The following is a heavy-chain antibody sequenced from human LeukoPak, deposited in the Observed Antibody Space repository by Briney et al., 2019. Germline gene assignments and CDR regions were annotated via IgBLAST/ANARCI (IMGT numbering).Heavy chain of an antibody. Sequence: GGSLRLSCAASGFTFSSYAMHWVRQAPGKGLEYVSAINSNGGNRHYADSVKGRFSISRDNSKNTPCLQMGSLRVEDMAVYYCARARLKGSSSASYQYYYLDVWGKGTTVTVSS. CDR1: GFTFSSYA. D-gene: IGHD6-6*01. V-gene: IGHV3-64*02. CDR3: ARARLKGSSSASYQYYYLDV. J-gene: IGHJ6*03. CDR2: INSNGGNR.